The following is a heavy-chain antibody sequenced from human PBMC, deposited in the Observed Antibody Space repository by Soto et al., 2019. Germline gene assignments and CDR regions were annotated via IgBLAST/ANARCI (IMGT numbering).Heavy chain of an antibody. CDR2: INPNSGGT. V-gene: IGHV1-2*02. J-gene: IGHJ5*02. CDR1: GYTFTGYY. CDR3: ARSFYYDILTGPNWFDP. Sequence: ASVKVSCKASGYTFTGYYMHWVRQAPGQGLEWMGWINPNSGGTNYAQKFQGRVTMTRDTSISTAYMELSRLRSDDTAMYYCARSFYYDILTGPNWFDPWGQGTLVTVSS. D-gene: IGHD3-9*01.